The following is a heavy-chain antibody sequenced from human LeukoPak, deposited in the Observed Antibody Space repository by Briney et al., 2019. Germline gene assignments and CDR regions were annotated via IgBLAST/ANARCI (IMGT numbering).Heavy chain of an antibody. Sequence: GGSLRLSCAASGFIFSDHYMGWIRQAPGKGLEWVSYIDKSGTNIDYADSVKGQFTVSRDNTRNSLFLQMNSLSAEDTAVYFCAREERRLYGNPDHWGQGTLVTVSS. CDR3: AREERRLYGNPDH. CDR1: GFIFSDHY. V-gene: IGHV3-11*01. CDR2: IDKSGTNI. D-gene: IGHD2/OR15-2a*01. J-gene: IGHJ4*02.